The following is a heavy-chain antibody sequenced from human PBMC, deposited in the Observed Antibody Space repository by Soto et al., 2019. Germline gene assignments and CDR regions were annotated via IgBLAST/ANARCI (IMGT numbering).Heavy chain of an antibody. D-gene: IGHD3-3*01. CDR3: ARDMFWSGYYTGPFDY. CDR2: IWYDGSNK. V-gene: IGHV3-33*08. J-gene: IGHJ4*02. Sequence: GGSLRLSCAASGFTFSSSAMHWVRQASGKGLEWVAVIWYDGSNKYYADSVKGRFTISRDNSKNTLYLQMNSLRAEDTAVYYCARDMFWSGYYTGPFDYWGQGTLVTVSS. CDR1: GFTFSSSA.